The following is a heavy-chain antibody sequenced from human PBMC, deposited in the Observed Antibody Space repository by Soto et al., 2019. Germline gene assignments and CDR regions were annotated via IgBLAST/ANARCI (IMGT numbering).Heavy chain of an antibody. J-gene: IGHJ2*01. CDR3: ARRVVPAARGWYCDL. CDR1: GGSISSGGYS. V-gene: IGHV4-30-2*01. Sequence: QLQLQESGSGLVKPSQTLSLTCAVSGGSISSGGYSWSWIRQPPGKGLEWIGYIYHSGSTYYNPSLKSRVTISVDRSKNQFSLKLSSVTAADTAVYYCARRVVPAARGWYCDLWGRGTLVTVSS. CDR2: IYHSGST. D-gene: IGHD2-2*01.